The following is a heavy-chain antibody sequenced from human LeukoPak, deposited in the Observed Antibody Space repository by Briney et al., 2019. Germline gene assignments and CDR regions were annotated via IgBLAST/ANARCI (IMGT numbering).Heavy chain of an antibody. CDR2: INPNSGGT. CDR3: ARDYYGSGSPDY. D-gene: IGHD3-10*01. V-gene: IGHV1-2*02. CDR1: GYTFTGYY. J-gene: IGHJ4*02. Sequence: GASVKVSCKASGYTFTGYYMHWVRQAPGQGLEWMGWINPNSGGTNYARKFQGRVTMTRDTSISTAYMELSRLRSDDTAVYYCARDYYGSGSPDYWGQGTLVTVSS.